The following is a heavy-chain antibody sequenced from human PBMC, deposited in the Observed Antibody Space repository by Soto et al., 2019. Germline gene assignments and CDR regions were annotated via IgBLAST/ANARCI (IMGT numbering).Heavy chain of an antibody. Sequence: GGSLRLSCAASGFTFSSYGMHWVRQAPGKWLEWVAVISYDGSNKYYADSVKGRFTISRDNSKNTLYLQMNSLRAEDTAVYYCAKDYCTNGVCYHAEYFQHWGQGTLVTVSS. J-gene: IGHJ1*01. CDR3: AKDYCTNGVCYHAEYFQH. V-gene: IGHV3-30*18. D-gene: IGHD2-8*01. CDR2: ISYDGSNK. CDR1: GFTFSSYG.